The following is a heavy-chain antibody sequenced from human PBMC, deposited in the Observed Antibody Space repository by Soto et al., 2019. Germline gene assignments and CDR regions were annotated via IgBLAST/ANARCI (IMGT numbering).Heavy chain of an antibody. CDR2: ISCSGGST. CDR3: ARRGSGSYYDY. J-gene: IGHJ4*02. D-gene: IGHD1-26*01. V-gene: IGHV3-23*01. CDR1: GFTFSSYA. Sequence: EVQLLESGGGLVQPGGSLRLSCAASGFTFSSYAMSWVRQAPVKGLEWVSAISCSGGSTYSADSVKGRFTISRDNPKNTLYLQMNSLRAEDTGVYYCARRGSGSYYDYWCQGTLVSVSS.